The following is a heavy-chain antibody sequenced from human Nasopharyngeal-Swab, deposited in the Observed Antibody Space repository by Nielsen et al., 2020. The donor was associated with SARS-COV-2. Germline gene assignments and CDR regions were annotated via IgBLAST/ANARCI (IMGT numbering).Heavy chain of an antibody. V-gene: IGHV5-10-1*01. D-gene: IGHD5-18*01. CDR3: AREYTYGYYYYMDV. CDR2: IDPSDSYT. Sequence: VRQMPGKGLEWMGRIDPSDSYTNYSPSFQGHATISADKSISTAYLQWSSLKASDTAMYYCAREYTYGYYYYMDVWGKGTTVTVSS. J-gene: IGHJ6*03.